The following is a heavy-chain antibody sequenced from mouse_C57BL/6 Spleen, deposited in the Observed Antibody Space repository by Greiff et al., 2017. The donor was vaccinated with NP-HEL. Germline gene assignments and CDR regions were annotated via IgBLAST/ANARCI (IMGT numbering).Heavy chain of an antibody. CDR3: ATLGRVTTAY. CDR2: IDPSDSYT. J-gene: IGHJ3*01. Sequence: QVQLQQPGAELVRPGTSVKLSCKASGYTFTSYWMHWVKQRPGQGLEWIGVIDPSDSYTNYNQKFKGKATLTVDTSSSTAYMQLSSLTSEDSAVYYCATLGRVTTAYWGQGTLVTVSA. CDR1: GYTFTSYW. V-gene: IGHV1-59*01. D-gene: IGHD2-2*01.